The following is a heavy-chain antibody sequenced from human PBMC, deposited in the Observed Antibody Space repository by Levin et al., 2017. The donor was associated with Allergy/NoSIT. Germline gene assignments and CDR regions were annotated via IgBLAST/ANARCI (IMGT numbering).Heavy chain of an antibody. CDR3: ARHPSGQPFDY. Sequence: GESLKISCQSSGYSFTSYWIGWVRQMPGKGLEYMGIIHPVDSETRYSPSFQGQVTFSADKSISTAYLQWSSLKASDTAFYYCARHPSGQPFDYWGQGTLVTVSS. CDR2: IHPVDSET. D-gene: IGHD2-2*01. CDR1: GYSFTSYW. J-gene: IGHJ4*02. V-gene: IGHV5-51*01.